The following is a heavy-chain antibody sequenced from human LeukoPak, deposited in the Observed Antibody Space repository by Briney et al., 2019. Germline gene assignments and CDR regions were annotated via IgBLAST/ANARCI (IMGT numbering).Heavy chain of an antibody. V-gene: IGHV3-7*03. CDR2: INHNGNVN. J-gene: IGHJ6*02. CDR1: GFTFSSYW. Sequence: GGSLRLSCAASGFTFSSYWMNWARQAPGKGLEWVASINHNGNVNYYVDSVKGRFTISRDNAKNSLYLQMRNLRAEDTAVYFCARGGGLDVWGQGATVTVSS. D-gene: IGHD3-16*01. CDR3: ARGGGLDV.